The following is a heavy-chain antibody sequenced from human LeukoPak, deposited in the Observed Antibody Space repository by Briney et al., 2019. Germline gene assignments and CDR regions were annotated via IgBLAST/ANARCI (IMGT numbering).Heavy chain of an antibody. CDR2: INSDGSST. CDR3: ARVPYGGNSAEYFQH. D-gene: IGHD4-23*01. J-gene: IGHJ1*01. CDR1: GFTFSNYW. V-gene: IGHV3-74*01. Sequence: GGSLRLSCAASGFTFSNYWMHWVRQAPGKGLVWVSRINSDGSSTSYADSAKGRFTISRDNAKNTLYLQMNSLRAEDTAVYYCARVPYGGNSAEYFQHWGQGTLVTVSS.